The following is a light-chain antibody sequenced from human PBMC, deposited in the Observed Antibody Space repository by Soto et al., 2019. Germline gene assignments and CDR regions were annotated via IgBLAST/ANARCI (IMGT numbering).Light chain of an antibody. CDR1: QSVRTNY. CDR3: QQYGSSPT. CDR2: GAS. Sequence: EIVLTQSPGTLSLSPGERATLSCRASQSVRTNYLAWYQQKPGQAPRLLIYGASSRATGIPDRFSGSGSGTDFTLTISRLEPEDFVVYYCQQYGSSPTFGQGTKADIK. V-gene: IGKV3-20*01. J-gene: IGKJ1*01.